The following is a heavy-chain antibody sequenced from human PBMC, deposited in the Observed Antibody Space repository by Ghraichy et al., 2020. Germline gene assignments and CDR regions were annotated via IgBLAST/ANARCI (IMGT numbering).Heavy chain of an antibody. CDR3: AKVSIFGVFDP. D-gene: IGHD3-3*01. J-gene: IGHJ5*02. CDR2: ITGSGGGT. CDR1: GFTFSRFA. V-gene: IGHV3-23*01. Sequence: GESLNISCAASGFTFSRFAMSWVRQAPGKGLEWVSVITGSGGGTYYADSLTGRFTISRDNSKNMLYLQVNSLRAEDTAVYYCAKVSIFGVFDPWGQGTLVTVSS.